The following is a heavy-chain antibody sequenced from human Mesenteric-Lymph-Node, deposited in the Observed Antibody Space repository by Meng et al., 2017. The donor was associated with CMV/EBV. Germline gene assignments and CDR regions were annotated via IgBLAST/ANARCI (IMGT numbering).Heavy chain of an antibody. CDR3: ASLYDFWSGLIPDY. V-gene: IGHV3-48*04. CDR2: ISSSSSTI. J-gene: IGHJ4*02. CDR1: GFTFSSYS. Sequence: GGSLRLSCAASGFTFSSYSMNWVRQAPGKGLEWVSYISSSSSTIYYADSVKGRFTISRDNAKNSLYLQMNSLRAEDTAVYYCASLYDFWSGLIPDYWGQGTLVTVSS. D-gene: IGHD3-3*01.